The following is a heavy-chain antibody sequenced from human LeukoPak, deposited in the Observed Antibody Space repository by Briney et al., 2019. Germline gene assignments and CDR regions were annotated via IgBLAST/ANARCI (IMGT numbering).Heavy chain of an antibody. CDR2: IYYTGST. D-gene: IGHD2-8*02. V-gene: IGHV4-39*07. CDR3: ARALGTGLVDY. Sequence: SETLSLTGSVSGGSISYYWVWIRQPPGKGLEWIGSIYYTGSTYYNPSLKSRVTLSLDTSNKRFSLKLNSVTAADTAVYYCARALGTGLVDYWGQGTLVTVSS. CDR1: GGSISYY. J-gene: IGHJ4*02.